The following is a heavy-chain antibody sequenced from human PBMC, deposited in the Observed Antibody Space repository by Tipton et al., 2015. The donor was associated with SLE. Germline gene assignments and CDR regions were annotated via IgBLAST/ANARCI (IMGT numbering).Heavy chain of an antibody. D-gene: IGHD5-24*01. J-gene: IGHJ4*02. CDR2: FNPNSGGT. V-gene: IGHV1-2*02. Sequence: QSGPEVKKPGASVRVSCKASGYIFNAYFIHWVRQAPGQGLEWMAWFNPNSGGTNYAQNFQDRVTMTWDTSLSTAYMELSGLKFDDSAVYYCAREGKMAAPNFDIWGQGTLLTVSS. CDR1: GYIFNAYF. CDR3: AREGKMAAPNFDI.